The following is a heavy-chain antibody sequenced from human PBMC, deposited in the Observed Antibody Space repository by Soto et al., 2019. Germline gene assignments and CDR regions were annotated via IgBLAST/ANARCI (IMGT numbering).Heavy chain of an antibody. J-gene: IGHJ6*03. CDR2: IKSKTDGGTT. V-gene: IGHV3-15*01. CDR3: TTDVGYCSSTSCYAAYYYYYMDV. CDR1: GCTFSNAW. Sequence: GGSRRLSCAASGCTFSNAWMSWVRQAPGKGLEWVGRIKSKTDGGTTDYAAPVKGRFTISRDDSKNTLYLQMNSLKTEDTAVYYCTTDVGYCSSTSCYAAYYYYYMDVWGKGTTVTVSS. D-gene: IGHD2-2*01.